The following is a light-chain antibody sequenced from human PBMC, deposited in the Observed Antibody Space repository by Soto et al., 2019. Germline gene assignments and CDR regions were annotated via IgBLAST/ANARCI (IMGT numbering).Light chain of an antibody. CDR1: QSVSTY. CDR2: DTS. CDR3: QQYRTSPPMYT. V-gene: IGKV3-11*01. Sequence: EIVLTQSPAILSLSPGERATLSCRASQSVSTYLAWYQQKPGQAPRLLIYDTSNRASGVPARFSGSGSGTDFTLTISSLEPEDFAVYYCQQYRTSPPMYTFGQGTKLEIK. J-gene: IGKJ2*01.